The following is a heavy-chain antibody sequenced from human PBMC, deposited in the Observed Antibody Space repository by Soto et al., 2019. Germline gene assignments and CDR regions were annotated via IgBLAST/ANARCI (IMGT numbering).Heavy chain of an antibody. CDR3: ARELKEPGSYYYYGLDV. CDR2: IIPIIGTT. J-gene: IGHJ6*02. Sequence: QVQLVQSGAEVKKPGSSVKVSCKASGGSFSSYGITWVRQAPGQGLEWMGGIIPIIGTTKYAQKFQGRVTITADESTSTAHMELSRLRSEDTAVYFCARELKEPGSYYYYGLDVWGQGTTVAVSS. V-gene: IGHV1-69*01. D-gene: IGHD3-10*01. CDR1: GGSFSSYG.